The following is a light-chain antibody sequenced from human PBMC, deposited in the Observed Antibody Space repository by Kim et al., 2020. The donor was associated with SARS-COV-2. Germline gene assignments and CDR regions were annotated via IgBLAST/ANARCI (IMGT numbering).Light chain of an antibody. CDR3: QQYNSYPIT. J-gene: IGKJ4*01. CDR1: QSISSW. Sequence: DIQMTQSPSTLSASVGDRVTITCRASQSISSWLAWYQQKPGKAPKLLIYKASSLESGVPSRFGGSGSGTEFTLTISSLQPDDFATYYCQQYNSYPITFGGGTKVDIK. CDR2: KAS. V-gene: IGKV1-5*03.